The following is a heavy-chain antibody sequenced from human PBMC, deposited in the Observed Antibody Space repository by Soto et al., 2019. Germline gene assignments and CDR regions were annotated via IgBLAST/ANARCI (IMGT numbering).Heavy chain of an antibody. V-gene: IGHV1-18*01. CDR1: AYTFTRYG. CDR3: ARGGPTSADHYYGMDV. Sequence: QVQLVQSGGEGKKPGASVKVSCEASAYTFTRYGVNWVRQAPGQGLEWMGWINSSNGNAEYAQNLQGRVTMTIDTSTSTADMELRSLRSDDTAVYYCARGGPTSADHYYGMDVWGQGTTVTVSS. J-gene: IGHJ6*02. D-gene: IGHD3-10*01. CDR2: INSSNGNA.